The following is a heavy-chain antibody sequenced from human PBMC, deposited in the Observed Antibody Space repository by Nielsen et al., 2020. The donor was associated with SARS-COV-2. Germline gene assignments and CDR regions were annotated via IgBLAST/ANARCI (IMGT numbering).Heavy chain of an antibody. V-gene: IGHV3-21*01. CDR3: AREQRDYSDHIKWFDS. J-gene: IGHJ5*01. CDR1: GFLFGSYT. Sequence: GGSLRLSCAASGFLFGSYTMTYFRQAPGKVLEWVSSISSTSSYIYYADSVKGRFTISRDNAESSLYLQMNSLRAEDPAVYYWAREQRDYSDHIKWFDSWGQGTLVTVSS. CDR2: ISSTSSYI. D-gene: IGHD3-22*01.